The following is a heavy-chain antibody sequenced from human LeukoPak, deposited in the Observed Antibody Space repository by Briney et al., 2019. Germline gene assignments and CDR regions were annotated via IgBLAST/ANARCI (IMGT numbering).Heavy chain of an antibody. Sequence: GGSLRLSCAASRFTLSDYFMSWIRQAPGKGLEWLSYISSSGTTIYHTDSVKGRFTISRDNAKNSVYLQMNSLRVEDTAVYYCAPYYYGSGTSLGYWGQGTLVTVSS. CDR1: RFTLSDYF. CDR2: ISSSGTTI. J-gene: IGHJ4*02. V-gene: IGHV3-11*04. D-gene: IGHD3-10*01. CDR3: APYYYGSGTSLGY.